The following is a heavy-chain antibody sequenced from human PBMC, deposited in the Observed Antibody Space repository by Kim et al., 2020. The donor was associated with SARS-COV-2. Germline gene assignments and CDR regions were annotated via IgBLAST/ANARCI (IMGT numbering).Heavy chain of an antibody. V-gene: IGHV3-23*01. J-gene: IGHJ4*02. CDR3: AKWRGRPGGPAGTLDY. Sequence: VKGRFTNSRDSAKNTLYLQRNSLRAEDTAVYYCAKWRGRPGGPAGTLDYWGQGTLVTVSS. D-gene: IGHD1-1*01.